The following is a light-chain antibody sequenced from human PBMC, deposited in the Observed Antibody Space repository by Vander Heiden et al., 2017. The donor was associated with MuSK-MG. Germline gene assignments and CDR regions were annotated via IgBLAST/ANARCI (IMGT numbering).Light chain of an antibody. V-gene: IGLV3-19*01. CDR3: SCRDSSGHVI. Sequence: SSELTQDPAVSVALGQTVTITCKGDTLRNYYANWYQHKPGQAPVLVFYGKNNRPSGIPDRFSGSSSGDTASLTIAGAQAEHEADYYCSCRDSSGHVIFGGGTTLTVL. CDR1: TLRNYY. J-gene: IGLJ2*01. CDR2: GKN.